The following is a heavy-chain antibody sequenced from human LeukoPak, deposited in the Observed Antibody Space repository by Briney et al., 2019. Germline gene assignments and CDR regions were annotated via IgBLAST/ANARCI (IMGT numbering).Heavy chain of an antibody. D-gene: IGHD3-10*01. CDR2: ISYDGSNK. J-gene: IGHJ4*02. CDR3: ARVGVSGD. CDR1: GFTFSSYA. Sequence: GGSLRLSCAASGFTFSSYALHWVRQAPGEGLEWVAVISYDGSNKYYADSVKGRFTISRDNSKNTLYLQMNSLRAEDTAVYYCARVGVSGDWGQGTLVTVSS. V-gene: IGHV3-30*04.